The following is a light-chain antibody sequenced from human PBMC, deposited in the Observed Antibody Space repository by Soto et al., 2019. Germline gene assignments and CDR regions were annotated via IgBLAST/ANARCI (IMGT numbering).Light chain of an antibody. Sequence: IQMTLSSPSLSAYVGDSVTIICRASEGINIYLAWLQQKLGKAPKSLIYGATSLQRGVPSRFSGSGGDTDFSLTISSLQTEDIATYDCQQYQRYPPSFGGGTKVDI. CDR2: GAT. CDR3: QQYQRYPPS. CDR1: EGINIY. J-gene: IGKJ4*01. V-gene: IGKV1-16*01.